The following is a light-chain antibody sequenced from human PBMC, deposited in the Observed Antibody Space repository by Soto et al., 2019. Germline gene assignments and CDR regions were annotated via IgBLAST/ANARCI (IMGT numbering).Light chain of an antibody. V-gene: IGLV1-40*01. CDR1: SSNIGAGYD. J-gene: IGLJ3*02. CDR3: QSYDSSLSALV. Sequence: QSVLTQPPSVSGAPGQRVTISCTGSSSNIGAGYDVHWYQQLPGTAPKHLIYGNSNRPSGVPDRFSGSKSGTSASLAITGLQAEDEADYYCQSYDSSLSALVFGGGTKLTVL. CDR2: GNS.